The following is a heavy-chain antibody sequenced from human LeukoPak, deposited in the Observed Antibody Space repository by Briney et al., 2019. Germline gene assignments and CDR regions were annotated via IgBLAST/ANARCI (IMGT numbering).Heavy chain of an antibody. V-gene: IGHV3-33*06. D-gene: IGHD3-16*01. CDR1: GFTFSSYG. CDR3: AKVTGGDMITYGGVDY. J-gene: IGHJ4*02. Sequence: GGSLRLSCAASGFTFSSYGMHWVRQAPGKGLEWVAVIWYDGSNKYYADSVKGRFTISRDNSKNTLYLQMDSLRVEDTAVHYCAKVTGGDMITYGGVDYWGQGTLVTVSS. CDR2: IWYDGSNK.